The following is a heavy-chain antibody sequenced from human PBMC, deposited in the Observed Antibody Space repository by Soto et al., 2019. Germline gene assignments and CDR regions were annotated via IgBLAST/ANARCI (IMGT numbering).Heavy chain of an antibody. Sequence: QLQLQESGPGLVKPSETLSLTCTVSGGSISSSSYYWGWIRQPPGKGLEWVGSIYYSGSTYYNPSLKSRVTISVDTSKNQFSLKLSSVTAADTAVYYCATSGWQYNWFDPWGQGTLVTVSS. J-gene: IGHJ5*02. CDR1: GGSISSSSYY. CDR2: IYYSGST. CDR3: ATSGWQYNWFDP. V-gene: IGHV4-39*01. D-gene: IGHD6-19*01.